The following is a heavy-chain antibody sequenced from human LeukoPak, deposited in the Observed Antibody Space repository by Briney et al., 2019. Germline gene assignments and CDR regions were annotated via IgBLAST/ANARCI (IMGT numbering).Heavy chain of an antibody. CDR3: ARDGNYCSSTSCYASYYYYYYMDV. D-gene: IGHD2-2*01. CDR1: GFTFSDFY. J-gene: IGHJ6*03. Sequence: GGSLRLSCAASGFTFSDFYMTWVRQAPGKGLEWVAVISYDGSNKYYADSVKGRFTISRDNSKNTLYLQMNSLRAEDTAVYYCARDGNYCSSTSCYASYYYYYYMDVWGKGTTVTVSS. V-gene: IGHV3-30*03. CDR2: ISYDGSNK.